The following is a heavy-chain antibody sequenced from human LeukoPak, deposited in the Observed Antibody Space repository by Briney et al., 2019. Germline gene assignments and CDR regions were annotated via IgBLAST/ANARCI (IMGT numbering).Heavy chain of an antibody. J-gene: IGHJ4*02. CDR3: ARCPRGSSGLEYDC. CDR2: IGTAGNT. Sequence: GGSLRLSCAASGFTFSSYYMHWVRQATGKGLEWVSTIGTAGNTYYPGCVKGRFTIDRENANNSMYLQMNSLTARDTAVYYCARCPRGSSGLEYDCWGQGRLVTVPP. CDR1: GFTFSSYY. D-gene: IGHD6-19*01. V-gene: IGHV3-13*01.